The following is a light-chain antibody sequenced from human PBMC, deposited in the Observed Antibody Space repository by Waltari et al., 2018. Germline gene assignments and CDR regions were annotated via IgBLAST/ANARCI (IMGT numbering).Light chain of an antibody. CDR3: HSRDGSGCGGA. J-gene: IGLJ2*01. CDR1: SLRSYY. CDR2: DKN. Sequence: TQDPAVSVAMGQTVRITCQGDSLRSYYASWYQQRPGQAPILVMYDKNSRPSGVPDRFSCYFSDGTACLTTAGAQAEDEAYYYCHSRDGSGCGGAFGGGRKLTVL. V-gene: IGLV3-19*01.